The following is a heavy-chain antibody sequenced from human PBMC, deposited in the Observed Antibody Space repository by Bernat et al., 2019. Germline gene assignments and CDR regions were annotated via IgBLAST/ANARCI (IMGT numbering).Heavy chain of an antibody. J-gene: IGHJ3*02. Sequence: QLQLQESGPGLVKPSQTLSLTCTVSGGSISSGGYYWSWIRQHPGKGLEWIGYIYYSGSTYYNPSLKSRVTISVDTSKIQFSLKLSSVTAADTAVYYCARDRVVRFGKAAFDIWGQGTMVTVSS. D-gene: IGHD3-3*01. CDR1: GGSISSGGYY. CDR3: ARDRVVRFGKAAFDI. CDR2: IYYSGST. V-gene: IGHV4-31*03.